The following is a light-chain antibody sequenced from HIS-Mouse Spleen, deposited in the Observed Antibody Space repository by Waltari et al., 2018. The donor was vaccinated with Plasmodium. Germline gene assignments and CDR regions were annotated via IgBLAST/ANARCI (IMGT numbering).Light chain of an antibody. CDR2: GAS. CDR1: QSVSSN. V-gene: IGKV3-15*01. Sequence: EIVMTQPPPTLSVSPGARATLSCRASQSVSSNLAWYQQKPGQAPRLLIYGASTRATGIPARFSGSGSGTEFTLTISSLQSEDFAVYYCQQYNNWSFTFGPGTKVDIK. J-gene: IGKJ3*01. CDR3: QQYNNWSFT.